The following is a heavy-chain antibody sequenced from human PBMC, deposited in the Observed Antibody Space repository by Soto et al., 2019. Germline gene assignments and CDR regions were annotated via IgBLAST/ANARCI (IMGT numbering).Heavy chain of an antibody. CDR2: IRSKAYGGTT. CDR3: TRVNLVYMTTVTAPFDY. CDR1: GFIFGDYA. V-gene: IGHV3-49*03. D-gene: IGHD4-17*01. Sequence: GSLRLSCTASGFIFGDYAMSWFRQAPGKGLDWVGFIRSKAYGGTTEYAASVKGRFTISRDDSKSIAYLQMNSLKTEDTAVYYYTRVNLVYMTTVTAPFDYWGQGTLVTVSS. J-gene: IGHJ4*02.